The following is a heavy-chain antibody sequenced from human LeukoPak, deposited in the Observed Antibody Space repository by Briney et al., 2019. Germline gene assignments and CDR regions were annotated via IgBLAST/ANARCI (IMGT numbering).Heavy chain of an antibody. CDR2: INPNSGGT. J-gene: IGHJ5*02. CDR1: GYTFTGYY. Sequence: ASVKVSCKASGYTFTGYYMHWVRQAPGQGLEWMGWINPNSGGTNYAQKFQGRVTMTRDTSISTAYMELSRLRSEDTAVYYCARVEQLVQANWFDPWGQGTLVTVSS. CDR3: ARVEQLVQANWFDP. D-gene: IGHD6-13*01. V-gene: IGHV1-2*02.